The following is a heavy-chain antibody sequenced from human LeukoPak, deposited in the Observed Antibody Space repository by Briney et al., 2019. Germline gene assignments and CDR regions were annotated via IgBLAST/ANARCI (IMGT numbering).Heavy chain of an antibody. V-gene: IGHV1-2*02. CDR3: ASMIVVVPAATVP. CDR1: GGSFSSFV. CDR2: INPNSGGT. D-gene: IGHD2-2*01. J-gene: IGHJ5*02. Sequence: ASVKVSCKASGGSFSSFVITWVRQAPGQGLEWMGWINPNSGGTNYAQKFQGRVTMTRDTSISTAYMELSRLRSDDTAVYYCASMIVVVPAATVPWGQGTLVTAS.